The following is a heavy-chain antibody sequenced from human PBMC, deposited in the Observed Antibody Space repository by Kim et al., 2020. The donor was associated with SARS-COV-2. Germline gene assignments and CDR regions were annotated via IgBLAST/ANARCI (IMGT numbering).Heavy chain of an antibody. CDR1: GGSISSSSYY. D-gene: IGHD3-16*01. CDR2: IYYSGST. Sequence: SETLSLTCTVSGGSISSSSYYWGWIRQPPGKGLEWIGSIYYSGSTYYNPSLKSRVTISVDTSKNQFSLKLSSVTAAYTAVYYCSRLGGAGTLGYWGQGTLVTVSS. V-gene: IGHV4-39*01. J-gene: IGHJ4*02. CDR3: SRLGGAGTLGY.